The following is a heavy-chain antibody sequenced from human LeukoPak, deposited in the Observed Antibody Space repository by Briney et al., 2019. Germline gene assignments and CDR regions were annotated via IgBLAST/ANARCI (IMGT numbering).Heavy chain of an antibody. J-gene: IGHJ4*02. CDR1: GFIFSDYW. V-gene: IGHV3-74*01. D-gene: IGHD5-18*01. CDR2: MNSDGSDT. CDR3: AKPRGYTYGYFDL. Sequence: GGSLRLSCAASGFIFSDYWMHWVRHGPGKGMVWVSGMNSDGSDTRYADSVKGRFTISRDNAKNTLYLQMNNLRAEDTAVYYCAKPRGYTYGYFDLWGQGTLVTVSS.